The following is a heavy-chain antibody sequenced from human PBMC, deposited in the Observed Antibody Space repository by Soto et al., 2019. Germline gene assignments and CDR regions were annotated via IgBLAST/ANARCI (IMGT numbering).Heavy chain of an antibody. CDR1: GGTFSSYA. CDR2: IIPIFGTA. CDR3: ARSPVVKDAIRADNWFDP. V-gene: IGHV1-69*13. D-gene: IGHD2-2*01. Sequence: ASVKVSCKAPGGTFSSYAISWVRQAPGQGLEWMGGIIPIFGTANYAQKFQGRVTITADESTSTAYMELSSLRSEDTAVYYCARSPVVKDAIRADNWFDPWGQGTLVTVSS. J-gene: IGHJ5*02.